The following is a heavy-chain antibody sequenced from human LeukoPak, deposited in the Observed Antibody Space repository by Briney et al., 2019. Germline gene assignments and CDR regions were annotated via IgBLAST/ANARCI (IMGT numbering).Heavy chain of an antibody. CDR3: AKDISVDTAMVIGMDV. Sequence: GGSLRLSCAASGFPFSNFGMHWVRQAPGKGLEWVAGISYDGSNKYYANSVKGRFTISRDNSKNALYPQMNSLRAEDTAVYYCAKDISVDTAMVIGMDVWGKGTTVTVSS. V-gene: IGHV3-30*18. D-gene: IGHD5-18*01. CDR2: ISYDGSNK. J-gene: IGHJ6*04. CDR1: GFPFSNFG.